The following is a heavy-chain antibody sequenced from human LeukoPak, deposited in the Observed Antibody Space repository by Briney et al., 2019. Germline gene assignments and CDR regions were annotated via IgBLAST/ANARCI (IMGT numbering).Heavy chain of an antibody. D-gene: IGHD3-10*01. CDR3: TKVPYSDYGSGRPPFMDV. Sequence: QPGGSLRLSCAASGFTFSSYGMSWVRQAPGKGLEWVSTISDSGGSTYYADSVRGRFTISRDNSKNTLYLQMNSLRAEDTATHYCTKVPYSDYGSGRPPFMDVWGQGTTVAVSS. CDR1: GFTFSSYG. CDR2: ISDSGGST. J-gene: IGHJ6*02. V-gene: IGHV3-23*01.